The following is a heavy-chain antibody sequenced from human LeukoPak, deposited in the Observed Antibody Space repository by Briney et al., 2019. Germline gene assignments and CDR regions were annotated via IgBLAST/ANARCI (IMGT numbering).Heavy chain of an antibody. CDR1: GDSISSVYY. CDR2: IYYSGST. CDR3: ARVPLKWGRDY. V-gene: IGHV4-31*03. Sequence: SETLSLTCTVSGDSISSVYYWCWIRQHPGKGLEWIGYIYYSGSTFYNPSLKNRVTISADTSTNQFSLRLRPVTAADTAMYYCARVPLKWGRDYWGQGTQVTVSS. J-gene: IGHJ4*02. D-gene: IGHD7-27*01.